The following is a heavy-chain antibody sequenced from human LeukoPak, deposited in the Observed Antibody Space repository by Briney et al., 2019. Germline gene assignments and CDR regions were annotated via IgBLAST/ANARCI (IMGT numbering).Heavy chain of an antibody. CDR2: ISGSGRTI. J-gene: IGHJ6*03. D-gene: IGHD6-13*01. Sequence: GGSLRLSCAASGFTFSSYEMNWVRQAPGKGLEWVSYISGSGRTIYYANSVKGRFTISRDNAKNSLYLQMNSLRADDTAVYYCARDSSSWYRYYYYMDVWGKGTTVTVSS. CDR1: GFTFSSYE. CDR3: ARDSSSWYRYYYYMDV. V-gene: IGHV3-48*03.